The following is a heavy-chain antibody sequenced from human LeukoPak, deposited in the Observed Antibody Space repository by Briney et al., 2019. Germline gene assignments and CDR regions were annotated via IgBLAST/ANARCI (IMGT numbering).Heavy chain of an antibody. D-gene: IGHD2-15*01. J-gene: IGHJ4*02. CDR2: TSAYNGNT. V-gene: IGHV1-18*01. CDR1: GYTFTSYG. Sequence: ASVKVSCKASGYTFTSYGISWVRQAPGQGLEWMGWTSAYNGNTNYAQKLQGRVTMTTDTSTSTAYMELRSLRSDDTAVYYCARGAPLGYCSGGSCYLDYWGQGTLVTVSS. CDR3: ARGAPLGYCSGGSCYLDY.